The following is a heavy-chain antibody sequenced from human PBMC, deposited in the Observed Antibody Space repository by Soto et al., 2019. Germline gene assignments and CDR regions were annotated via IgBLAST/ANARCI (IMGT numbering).Heavy chain of an antibody. J-gene: IGHJ3*02. CDR1: GFTFEDYG. V-gene: IGHV3-9*01. CDR2: ISWHSKNI. CDR3: AKVNIPVDIRVRVWSAIDM. Sequence: GGSLRLSCVASGFTFEDYGMHWVRQAPGKGLEWVSGISWHSKNIAYADSVRGRFTISRYNAKRILYLQMNSLREEDTALYYCAKVNIPVDIRVRVWSAIDMWAQGTMVTGSS. D-gene: IGHD2-2*02.